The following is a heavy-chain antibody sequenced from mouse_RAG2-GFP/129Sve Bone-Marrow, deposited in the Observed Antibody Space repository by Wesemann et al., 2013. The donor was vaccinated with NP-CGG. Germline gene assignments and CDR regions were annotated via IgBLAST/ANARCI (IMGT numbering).Heavy chain of an antibody. D-gene: IGHD1-1*01. Sequence: FTSYWMHWVKQRPGQGLEWIGAIYPGNSDTSYNQKFKGKAKLTAVTSASTAYMELSSLTNEDSAVYYCTSEGDYGSAWFAYWGQGTLVTVSA. V-gene: IGHV1-5*01. CDR1: FTSYW. CDR3: TSEGDYGSAWFAY. J-gene: IGHJ3*01. CDR2: IYPGNSDT.